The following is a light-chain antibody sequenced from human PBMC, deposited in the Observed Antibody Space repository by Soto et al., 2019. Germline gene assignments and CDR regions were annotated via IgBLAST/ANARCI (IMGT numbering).Light chain of an antibody. J-gene: IGKJ4*01. CDR2: GGS. V-gene: IGKV3-20*01. CDR1: QSFGGNL. Sequence: EIVLTQSPGTLSLSPGNRATLTCRASQSFGGNLLAWYQQKTGQAPTLLILGGSTRVPGLSDRFTGSGSGTDFTLTISRLEPEDFAVYYCQQYGKIPLTFGGGTKIEIK. CDR3: QQYGKIPLT.